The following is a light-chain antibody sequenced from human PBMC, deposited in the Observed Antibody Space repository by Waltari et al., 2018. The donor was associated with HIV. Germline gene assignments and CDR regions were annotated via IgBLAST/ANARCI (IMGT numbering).Light chain of an antibody. CDR3: NSRDSSGNRWV. V-gene: IGLV3-19*01. CDR1: SLRSYY. CDR2: GKT. Sequence: SSELTQDPAVSVALGQTVRITCQGDSLRSYYASWYQQKPGLSPVLVIYGKTNRPSGIPDRFSGSSSGNTASLTITGAQAEDEADYYCNSRDSSGNRWVFGGGTKLTVL. J-gene: IGLJ3*02.